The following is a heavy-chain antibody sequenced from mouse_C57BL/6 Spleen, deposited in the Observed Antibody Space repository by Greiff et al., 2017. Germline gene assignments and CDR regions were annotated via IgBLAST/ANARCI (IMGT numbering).Heavy chain of an antibody. D-gene: IGHD1-1*01. J-gene: IGHJ4*01. CDR2: IWGDGST. CDR1: GFSLTSYG. V-gene: IGHV2-3*01. Sequence: VNVVESGPGLVAPSQSLSITCTVSGFSLTSYGVSWVRQPPGKGLEWLGVIWGDGSTNYHSALISRLSISKDNSKSQVFLKLNSLQTDDTATYYCAKRGDTTVVATDAMDYWGQGTSVTVSS. CDR3: AKRGDTTVVATDAMDY.